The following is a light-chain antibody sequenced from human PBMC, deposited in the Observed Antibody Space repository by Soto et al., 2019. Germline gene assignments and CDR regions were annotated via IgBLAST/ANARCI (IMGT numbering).Light chain of an antibody. J-gene: IGKJ5*01. CDR1: QGVSSRY. CDR2: GAS. CDR3: QQYGSSPIT. V-gene: IGKV3-20*01. Sequence: EIVLTQSPGTLSLSPGERATLSCRASQGVSSRYLAWYQQKPGQAPRLLIYGASSRATGIPDRFSGSGSGTDFTLTISRLEPEDFAVYSCQQYGSSPITFGQGTRLEI.